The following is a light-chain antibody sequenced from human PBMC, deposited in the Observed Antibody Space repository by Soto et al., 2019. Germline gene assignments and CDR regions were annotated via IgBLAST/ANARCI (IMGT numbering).Light chain of an antibody. J-gene: IGKJ1*01. CDR2: AAS. CDR3: QQNSHPPLT. CDR1: ETIASS. V-gene: IGKV1-39*01. Sequence: DIQMTQSPSSLSASVGDRVTITCRASETIASSLNWYQQSPGKAPPLLIYAASSLESGVPSRFGGSGSGTDFTLTITSLQPEDFATYYCQQNSHPPLTFGQGTRL.